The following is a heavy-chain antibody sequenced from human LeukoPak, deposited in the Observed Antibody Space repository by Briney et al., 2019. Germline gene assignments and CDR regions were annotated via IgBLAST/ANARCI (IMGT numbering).Heavy chain of an antibody. CDR3: ARRRYNIDY. Sequence: SETLSLTCAVYGGSFSGYYWSWIRQPPGKGLEWIGEINHGGSTNYNPSLKSRVTISVDTSKNQFSLKLSSVTAADTAVYYCARRRYNIDYWGQGTLVTVSS. V-gene: IGHV4-34*01. CDR2: INHGGST. D-gene: IGHD1-1*01. CDR1: GGSFSGYY. J-gene: IGHJ4*02.